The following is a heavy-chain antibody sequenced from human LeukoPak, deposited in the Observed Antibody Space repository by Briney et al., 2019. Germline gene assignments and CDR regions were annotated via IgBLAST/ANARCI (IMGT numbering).Heavy chain of an antibody. J-gene: IGHJ3*02. CDR2: INPNSGGT. D-gene: IGHD3-3*01. CDR3: ARAYYDFWSGLVPYAFDI. V-gene: IGHV1-2*02. CDR1: GYTFTGYY. Sequence: ASVKVSCKASGYTFTGYYMHWVRQAPGQGLEWMGCINPNSGGTNYAQKFQGRVTMTRDTSISTAYMELSRLRSDDTAVYYCARAYYDFWSGLVPYAFDIWGQGTMVTVSS.